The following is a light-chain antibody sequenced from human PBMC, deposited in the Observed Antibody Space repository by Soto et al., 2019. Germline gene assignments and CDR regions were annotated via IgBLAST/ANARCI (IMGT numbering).Light chain of an antibody. Sequence: DLQMTQSPSTLSASVGDRVTITCRASQSISSWLAWYQQKPGKAPKVLIYKGSSLESGVPSRFSGSGSGTEFTLTISSLQPDDFATYYCLQYNTLWTFGQGTKVEFK. CDR3: LQYNTLWT. V-gene: IGKV1-5*03. J-gene: IGKJ1*01. CDR1: QSISSW. CDR2: KGS.